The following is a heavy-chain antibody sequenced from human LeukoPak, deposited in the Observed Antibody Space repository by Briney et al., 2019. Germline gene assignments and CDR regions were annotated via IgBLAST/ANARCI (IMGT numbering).Heavy chain of an antibody. CDR3: AKYCSGWYYFDY. CDR1: GGTFSSYA. J-gene: IGHJ4*02. CDR2: IIPIFGTA. Sequence: ASVKVSCKASGGTFSSYAISWVRQAPGQGLEWMGGIIPIFGTANYAQKFQGRVTITADESTSTAYMELSSLRSEDTAVYYCAKYCSGWYYFDYWGQGTLVTVSS. D-gene: IGHD6-19*01. V-gene: IGHV1-69*13.